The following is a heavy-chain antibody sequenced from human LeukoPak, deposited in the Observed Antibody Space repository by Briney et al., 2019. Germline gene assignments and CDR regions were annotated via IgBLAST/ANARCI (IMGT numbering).Heavy chain of an antibody. V-gene: IGHV4-4*07. D-gene: IGHD6-6*01. CDR1: GGSISSYY. CDR3: ARDDSTYSSSRGYYYYGMDA. J-gene: IGHJ6*02. Sequence: SETLSLTCTVSGGSISSYYWSWIRQPAGKGLEWIGRIYTSGSTNYNPSLKSRVTMSVDTSKNQFSLKLSSVTAADTAVYYCARDDSTYSSSRGYYYYGMDAWGQGTTVTVSS. CDR2: IYTSGST.